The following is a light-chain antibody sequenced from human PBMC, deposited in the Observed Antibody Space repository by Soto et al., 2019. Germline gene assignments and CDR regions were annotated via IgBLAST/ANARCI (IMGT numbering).Light chain of an antibody. CDR1: QSVSSN. CDR2: GAS. Sequence: EIVMTQSPATLSVSPGERATLSCRASQSVSSNLAWYQQKPGQAPRLLIYGASTRATGIPARFSGNGSVTDFTLTISSLQSEDFAVYYCQQYNNWRTFGQGTKGDI. J-gene: IGKJ1*01. V-gene: IGKV3-15*01. CDR3: QQYNNWRT.